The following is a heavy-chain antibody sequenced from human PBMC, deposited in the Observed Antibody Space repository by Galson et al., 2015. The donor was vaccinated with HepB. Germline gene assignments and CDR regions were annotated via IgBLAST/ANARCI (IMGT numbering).Heavy chain of an antibody. D-gene: IGHD3-10*01. J-gene: IGHJ6*02. V-gene: IGHV1-69*01. CDR1: GGTFSSYA. CDR3: ARWRGSGSYYLYYYGMDV. CDR2: IIPIFGTA. Sequence: SCKASGGTFSSYAISWVRQAPGQGLEWMGGIIPIFGTANYAQKFQGRVTITADESTSTAYMELSSLRSEDTAVYYCARWRGSGSYYLYYYGMDVWGQGTTVTVSS.